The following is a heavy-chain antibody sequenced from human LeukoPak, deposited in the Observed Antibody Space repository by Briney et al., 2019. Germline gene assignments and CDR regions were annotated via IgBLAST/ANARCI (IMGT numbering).Heavy chain of an antibody. CDR1: GFTVSSYY. D-gene: IGHD2-2*01. J-gene: IGHJ4*02. CDR3: AKDAVIVPAAIDY. Sequence: GGSLRLSCAASGFTVSSYYMSWVRQAPGKGLEWVSLIHNDDTYYADSVKGRFTISRDNSKNTLYLQMNSLRAEDTAVYYCAKDAVIVPAAIDYWGQGTLVTVSS. CDR2: IHNDDT. V-gene: IGHV3-53*05.